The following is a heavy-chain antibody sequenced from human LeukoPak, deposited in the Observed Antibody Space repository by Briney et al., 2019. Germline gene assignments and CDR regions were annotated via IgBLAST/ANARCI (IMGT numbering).Heavy chain of an antibody. CDR2: INPNSGGT. V-gene: IGHV1-2*02. J-gene: IGHJ4*02. CDR1: GYTFTGYY. D-gene: IGHD6-6*01. CDR3: ARESRSSSSCDY. Sequence: ASVKVSCKASGYTFTGYYMHWVRQAPGQGLKWMGWINPNSGGTNYAQKFQGRVTMTRDTSISTAYMELSRLRSDDTAVYYCARESRSSSSCDYWGQGTLVIVSS.